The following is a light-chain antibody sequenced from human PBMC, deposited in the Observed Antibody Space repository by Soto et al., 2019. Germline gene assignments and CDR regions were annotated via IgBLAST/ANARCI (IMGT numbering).Light chain of an antibody. Sequence: DIVMTQSPDSLAVSVGERATINCKSSQIAFRGPTTKNYLAWYQQKPGQPPRLLIYWAYIRQYGVPDRFSGSASGPDFSLTIRSLHAEDVAVYYCQQYYNYRPWTFGQGSKVDI. V-gene: IGKV4-1*01. CDR2: WAY. J-gene: IGKJ1*01. CDR3: QQYYNYRPWT. CDR1: QIAFRGPTTKNY.